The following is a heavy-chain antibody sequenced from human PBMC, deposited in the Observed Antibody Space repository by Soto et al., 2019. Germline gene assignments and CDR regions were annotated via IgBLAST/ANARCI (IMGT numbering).Heavy chain of an antibody. Sequence: QVQLVESGGGVVQPGRSLRLSCEASGFIFSTYGMHWVRQAPGKGLVWVAVISYDGRDILYEDSVKGRFTISRADSKNTLYLQMNSLRAEDTAMYYCVQDRYYDSSGYYPSYWGQGTLVTVSS. CDR1: GFIFSTYG. CDR3: VQDRYYDSSGYYPSY. CDR2: ISYDGRDI. V-gene: IGHV3-30*18. J-gene: IGHJ4*02. D-gene: IGHD3-22*01.